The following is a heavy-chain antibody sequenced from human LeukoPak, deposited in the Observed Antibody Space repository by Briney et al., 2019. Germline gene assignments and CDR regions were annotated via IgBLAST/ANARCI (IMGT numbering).Heavy chain of an antibody. J-gene: IGHJ4*02. CDR3: ARESGLGVISPYFDY. Sequence: GGSLRLSCAASGFTFSSSEMSWVRQAPGKGLEWVSYISGSGTTINYEDSVKGRFTISSDNAKNSLYLQMNSLRAEDTAVYYCARESGLGVISPYFDYWGQGTLVTASS. D-gene: IGHD2-21*01. V-gene: IGHV3-48*03. CDR2: ISGSGTTI. CDR1: GFTFSSSE.